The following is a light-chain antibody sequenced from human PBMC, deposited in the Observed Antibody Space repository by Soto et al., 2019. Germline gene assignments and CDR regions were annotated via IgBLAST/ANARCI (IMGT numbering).Light chain of an antibody. J-gene: IGLJ1*01. CDR2: EVS. Sequence: QSALTQPPSASGSPGQSVTISCTGTSSDVGGYNYVSWYQQHPGKAPKLMIYEVSKRPSGVPDRFSGSKSGNTASLTVSGLRAEDEADYYCSSYAGSNNPGVFGTGTKLTVL. V-gene: IGLV2-8*01. CDR1: SSDVGGYNY. CDR3: SSYAGSNNPGV.